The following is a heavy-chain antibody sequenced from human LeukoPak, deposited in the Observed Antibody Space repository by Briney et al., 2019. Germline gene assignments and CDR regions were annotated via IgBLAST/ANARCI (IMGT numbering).Heavy chain of an antibody. CDR1: GFTFSRFW. D-gene: IGHD1-1*01. CDR2: ISGNGGVI. J-gene: IGHJ4*02. CDR3: ARDPRTVRI. Sequence: GGSLRLSCAASGFTFSRFWMTWVRQAPGKGLEWLSYISGNGGVIQYADSVKGRFTISRDNAKNLLYLQMDSLRVEDTAIYYCARDPRTVRIWGQGTLVTVSS. V-gene: IGHV3-48*04.